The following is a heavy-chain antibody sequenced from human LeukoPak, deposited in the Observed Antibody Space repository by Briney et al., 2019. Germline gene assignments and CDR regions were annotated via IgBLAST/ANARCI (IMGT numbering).Heavy chain of an antibody. CDR2: ISGSSGST. CDR1: GFTFSTYA. CDR3: ALRRLGFYYYDYMDV. D-gene: IGHD3-9*01. Sequence: GGSLRLSCAASGFTFSTYAMSWVRQAPGQGLDWVSAISGSSGSTSYAASVKGRFTISRDNSKNTLYLQMNSLRAEDTAVYYCALRRLGFYYYDYMDVWGKGTTVTVSS. J-gene: IGHJ6*03. V-gene: IGHV3-23*01.